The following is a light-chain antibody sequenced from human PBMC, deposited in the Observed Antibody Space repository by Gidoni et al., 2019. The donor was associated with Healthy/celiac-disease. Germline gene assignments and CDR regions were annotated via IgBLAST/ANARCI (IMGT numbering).Light chain of an antibody. J-gene: IGKJ2*01. CDR3: QQRSNWPPANT. Sequence: ELVLTQSPATLSFSQGERATLSCRTSQSVSSYLSWYQQKPGQAPRLPIYDASNMSPGIPARFSGSGSWTAFTLPISSLEPEDFAVYYCQQRSNWPPANTFGQGTKLEIK. CDR2: DAS. CDR1: QSVSSY. V-gene: IGKV3-11*01.